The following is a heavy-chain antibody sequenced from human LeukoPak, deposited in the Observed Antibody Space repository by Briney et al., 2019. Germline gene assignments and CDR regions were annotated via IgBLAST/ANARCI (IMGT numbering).Heavy chain of an antibody. V-gene: IGHV3-7*01. D-gene: IGHD2-8*02. J-gene: IGHJ3*02. CDR3: ARDPGPYDAFDI. Sequence: GGSLRLSCAASGFTFSSYWMTWVRQAPGKGLEWVANIKQDGSEKYYVDSVRGRFTISRDNAKNSLYLQMNSLRAEDTAVYYCARDPGPYDAFDIWGQGTMVTVSS. CDR1: GFTFSSYW. CDR2: IKQDGSEK.